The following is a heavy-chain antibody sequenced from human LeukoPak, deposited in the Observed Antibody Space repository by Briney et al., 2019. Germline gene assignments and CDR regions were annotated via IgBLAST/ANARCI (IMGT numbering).Heavy chain of an antibody. J-gene: IGHJ1*01. Sequence: GGSLRLSCSASGFSFSDYDMNWVRQAPGKGLEWVSAISGRSSHVYYGESVKGRFIISRDNAKNSLYLQLDSLGVDDAAVYYCGRAFPPLRTSSAGDLWGQGTLVTVSS. V-gene: IGHV3-21*01. D-gene: IGHD3-16*01. CDR2: ISGRSSHV. CDR1: GFSFSDYD. CDR3: GRAFPPLRTSSAGDL.